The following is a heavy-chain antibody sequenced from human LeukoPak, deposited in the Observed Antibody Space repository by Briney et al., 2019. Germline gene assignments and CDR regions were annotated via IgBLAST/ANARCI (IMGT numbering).Heavy chain of an antibody. Sequence: SANVSCKASGYTLSNYGISWVRQAPGQGLEWLGWICAYIGKTHYAPKLQGRVTLPTDTSPSTAYMDVRSLRSDDTAVYFCARVIPDYYDSSGYPLFFDYWGQGTLVTVSS. CDR3: ARVIPDYYDSSGYPLFFDY. D-gene: IGHD3-22*01. CDR1: GYTLSNYG. CDR2: ICAYIGKT. V-gene: IGHV1-18*01. J-gene: IGHJ4*02.